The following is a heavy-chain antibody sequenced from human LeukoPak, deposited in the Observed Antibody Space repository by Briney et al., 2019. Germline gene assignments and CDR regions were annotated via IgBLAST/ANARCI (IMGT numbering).Heavy chain of an antibody. CDR3: ARHQSGYNWFDP. CDR1: SGSINNTSHY. J-gene: IGHJ5*02. V-gene: IGHV4-39*01. CDR2: IYYSGSS. D-gene: IGHD5-12*01. Sequence: SETLSLTCTVSSGSINNTSHYWGWIRQPPGRGLEWIGSIYYSGSSYYNPSLKSRVTISVGTSKSQFSLELSSVTAADTAVYYCARHQSGYNWFDPWGQGTLVTVSS.